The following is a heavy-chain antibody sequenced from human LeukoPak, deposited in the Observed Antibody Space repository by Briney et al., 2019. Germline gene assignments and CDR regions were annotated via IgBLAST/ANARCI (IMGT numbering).Heavy chain of an antibody. J-gene: IGHJ6*03. V-gene: IGHV4-4*07. D-gene: IGHD2-2*01. CDR1: GGSISSYY. CDR2: IYTSGST. Sequence: SETLSLTCTVSGGSISSYYWSWIRQPAGKGVEWIGRIYTSGSTNYNPSLKSLVTMSVDTSKNQFSLKLSSVTAADTAVYYCARVGNIVVGDYYYMDVWGKGTTVTVSS. CDR3: ARVGNIVVGDYYYMDV.